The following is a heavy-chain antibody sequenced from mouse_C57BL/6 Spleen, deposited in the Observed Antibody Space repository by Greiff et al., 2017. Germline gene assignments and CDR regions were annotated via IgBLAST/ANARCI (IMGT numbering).Heavy chain of an antibody. CDR2: IDPSDSYT. D-gene: IGHD1-1*02. J-gene: IGHJ2*01. CDR1: GYTFTSYW. V-gene: IGHV1-59*01. CDR3: ARGGGGKDY. Sequence: QVQLQQPGAELVRPGTSVKLSCKASGYTFTSYWMHWVKQRPGQGLEWIGVIDPSDSYTNYNQKFKGKATLTVDTSSSPAYMQLSSLTSEDSAVYYCARGGGGKDYWGQGTTLTVSS.